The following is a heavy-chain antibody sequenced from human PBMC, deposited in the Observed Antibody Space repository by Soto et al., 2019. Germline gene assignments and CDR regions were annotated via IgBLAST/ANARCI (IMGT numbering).Heavy chain of an antibody. Sequence: GASVKVSCKASGGTFSRYAISWVRQAPGQGLEWMGGIIPIFGTANYAQKFQGRVTITADESTRTANLAPSSLRSEDTAVYYCARDNGLRPQYYFDYWGQGTLVTVSS. CDR2: IIPIFGTA. V-gene: IGHV1-69*13. D-gene: IGHD6-6*01. CDR1: GGTFSRYA. CDR3: ARDNGLRPQYYFDY. J-gene: IGHJ4*02.